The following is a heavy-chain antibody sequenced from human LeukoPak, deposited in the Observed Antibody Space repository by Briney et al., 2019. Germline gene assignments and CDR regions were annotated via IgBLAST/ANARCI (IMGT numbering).Heavy chain of an antibody. CDR3: ARVGVRAAYYYDSSAYYYLDY. V-gene: IGHV3-11*04. CDR2: ISSSGITI. Sequence: GGSLRLSCAASGFSFSDYYMSWIRQAPGKGLEWVSYISSSGITIYYADSVKGRFTISRDNAKNSLYLQMNSLRAEDTAVYYCARVGVRAAYYYDSSAYYYLDYWGQETLVTVSS. CDR1: GFSFSDYY. J-gene: IGHJ4*02. D-gene: IGHD3-22*01.